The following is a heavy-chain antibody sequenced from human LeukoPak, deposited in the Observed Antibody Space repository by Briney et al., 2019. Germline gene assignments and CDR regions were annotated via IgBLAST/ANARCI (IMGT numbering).Heavy chain of an antibody. CDR3: ARHTDDLGYFQH. CDR1: GYTFTGYY. CDR2: INPNSGGT. J-gene: IGHJ1*01. D-gene: IGHD3-16*01. Sequence: ASVKVSCKASGYTFTGYYMRWVRQAPGQGLEWMGWINPNSGGTNYAQKFQGRVTMTRDTSISTAYMELSRLRSDDTAVYYCARHTDDLGYFQHWGQGTLVTVSS. V-gene: IGHV1-2*02.